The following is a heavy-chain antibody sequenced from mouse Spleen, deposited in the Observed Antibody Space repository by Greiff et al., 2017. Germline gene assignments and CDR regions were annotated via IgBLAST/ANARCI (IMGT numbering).Heavy chain of an antibody. V-gene: IGHV1-69*01. CDR1: GYTFTSYW. J-gene: IGHJ4*01. CDR3: ARVRITTVVESAMDY. D-gene: IGHD1-1*01. Sequence: QVQLQQPGAELVMPGASVKLSCKASGYTFTSYWMHWVKQRPGQGLEWIGEIDPSDSYTNYNQKFKGKATLTVDKSSSTAYMQLSSLTSEDSAVYYCARVRITTVVESAMDYWGQGTSVTVSS. CDR2: IDPSDSYT.